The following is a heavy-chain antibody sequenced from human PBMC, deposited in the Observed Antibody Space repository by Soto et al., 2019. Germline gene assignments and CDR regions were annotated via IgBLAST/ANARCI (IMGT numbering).Heavy chain of an antibody. CDR3: ARDTLYTSGPFDY. CDR1: GFTFSSYA. Sequence: GSLRLSCAASGFTFSSYAMNWVRQAPGKGLEWVSYIGSSGSTIYYADSVKGRFTISRDNAKNSLYLQMNSLRAEDTAVYYCARDTLYTSGPFDYWGQGTLVTVSS. CDR2: IGSSGSTI. V-gene: IGHV3-48*04. J-gene: IGHJ4*02. D-gene: IGHD3-22*01.